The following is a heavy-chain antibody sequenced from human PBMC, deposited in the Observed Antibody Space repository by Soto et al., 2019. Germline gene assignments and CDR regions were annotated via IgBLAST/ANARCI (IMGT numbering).Heavy chain of an antibody. Sequence: QVQLLQSGAEVKKPGASVKVSCKASGYTFTGYFMHWVRQAPGQGLEWMGWINPYSGGADYAQSFQGWVTMTRDTSISTVYMELSRLRFDDTAVYYCARVIRGAYYNSPLDTWGQGTVVTVSS. J-gene: IGHJ5*02. D-gene: IGHD3-10*01. CDR2: INPYSGGA. V-gene: IGHV1-2*04. CDR1: GYTFTGYF. CDR3: ARVIRGAYYNSPLDT.